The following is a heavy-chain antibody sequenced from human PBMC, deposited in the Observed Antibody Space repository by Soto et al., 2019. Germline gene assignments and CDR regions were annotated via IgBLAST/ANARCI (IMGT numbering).Heavy chain of an antibody. Sequence: GASVKVSCKTSGYTFSAYYMHWVRQAPGQGLEWMGWINPKSGGTLYAQKFQGRVTMTRDTSISTAYMELSGLRSDDTAVYYCARGGTFAYDTSGYSVYWGQGTLVTVSS. CDR2: INPKSGGT. V-gene: IGHV1-2*02. D-gene: IGHD3-22*01. J-gene: IGHJ4*02. CDR3: ARGGTFAYDTSGYSVY. CDR1: GYTFSAYY.